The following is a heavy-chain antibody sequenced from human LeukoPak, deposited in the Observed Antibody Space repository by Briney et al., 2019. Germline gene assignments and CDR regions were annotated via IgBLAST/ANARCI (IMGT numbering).Heavy chain of an antibody. CDR2: ISGNNGNT. J-gene: IGHJ4*02. D-gene: IGHD6-13*01. CDR3: ARARSDSSSWYVLY. CDR1: GYTFTTYG. V-gene: IGHV1-18*01. Sequence: ASVKVSCKASGYTFTTYGITWVRQAPGQGLEWMGWISGNNGNTNYEQKLQGRVTMTTDTSTSTAYMEMRSLSADDTAVYYCARARSDSSSWYVLYWGQGTLVTVSS.